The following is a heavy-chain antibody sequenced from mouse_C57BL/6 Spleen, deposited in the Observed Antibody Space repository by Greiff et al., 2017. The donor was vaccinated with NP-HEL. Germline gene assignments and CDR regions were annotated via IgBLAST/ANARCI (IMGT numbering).Heavy chain of an antibody. CDR3: AFYYSNYGFDY. Sequence: VQLQQPGAELVRPGSSVKLSCKASGYTFTSYWMHWVKQRPIQGLEWIGNIDPSDSETHYNQKFKDKATLTEDKSSTTAYMQLSSLTSEDSAVYYCAFYYSNYGFDYGGQGTTLAVSS. CDR1: GYTFTSYW. CDR2: IDPSDSET. D-gene: IGHD2-5*01. J-gene: IGHJ2*01. V-gene: IGHV1-52*01.